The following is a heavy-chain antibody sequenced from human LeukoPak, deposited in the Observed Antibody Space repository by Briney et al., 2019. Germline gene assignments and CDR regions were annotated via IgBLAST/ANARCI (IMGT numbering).Heavy chain of an antibody. V-gene: IGHV4-4*07. CDR2: IYGSGIT. CDR3: ARLKFYDSTGYSPGYYMDV. D-gene: IGHD3-22*01. CDR1: GGSIISNY. J-gene: IGHJ6*03. Sequence: SETLSLTCTVSGGSIISNYWSWIRQSAGTGLEWNGRIYGSGITDYNPSLKSRVTMSLDTSRKQFSLRLTSVTAADTAVYYCARLKFYDSTGYSPGYYMDVCGKGTTVSVFS.